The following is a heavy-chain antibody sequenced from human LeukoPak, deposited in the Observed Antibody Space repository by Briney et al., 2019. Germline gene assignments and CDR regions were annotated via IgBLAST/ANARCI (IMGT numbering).Heavy chain of an antibody. Sequence: GGSLRLSCAASGFNFASNWMHWVRQTPGKGLMWVSRINSGGSGTSYADSVEGRFTISRDNAKNTLYLQMNNLRAEDTAVYYCAREGQYYYDSSGYPVRYYFDYWGQGTLVTVSS. CDR3: AREGQYYYDSSGYPVRYYFDY. J-gene: IGHJ4*02. CDR2: INSGGSGT. V-gene: IGHV3-74*01. CDR1: GFNFASNW. D-gene: IGHD3-22*01.